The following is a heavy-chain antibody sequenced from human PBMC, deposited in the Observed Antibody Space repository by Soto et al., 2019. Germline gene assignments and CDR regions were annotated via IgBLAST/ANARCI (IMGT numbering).Heavy chain of an antibody. CDR2: LIPMFGTA. D-gene: IGHD1-26*01. V-gene: IGHV1-69*01. CDR1: GGTFSSYG. CDR3: ARSVGVTTLSSLAY. Sequence: QVHLVQSGAEVKKPGSSVKVSCKAAGGTFSSYGISWVRQAPGQGLEWMGGLIPMFGTATHTQNFQGRLTITASESTSKAYMELSSLRSEDTAVYVCARSVGVTTLSSLAYWGQGTLVTGYS. J-gene: IGHJ4*02.